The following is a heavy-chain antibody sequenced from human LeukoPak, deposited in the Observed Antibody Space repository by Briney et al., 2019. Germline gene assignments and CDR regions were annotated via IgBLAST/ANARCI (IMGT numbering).Heavy chain of an antibody. CDR1: GFIFSNYA. J-gene: IGHJ4*02. CDR2: IGGRDSGT. D-gene: IGHD3-9*01. V-gene: IGHV3-23*01. Sequence: GGSLRLSCAASGFIFSNYAMSWVRQAQGKGLEWVSAIGGRDSGTYYADSVRGRFTVSRDDPKNTLYLQMNTLRAEDTAVYYCAKWGDYDILTGYYDSDYWGQGALVTVSS. CDR3: AKWGDYDILTGYYDSDY.